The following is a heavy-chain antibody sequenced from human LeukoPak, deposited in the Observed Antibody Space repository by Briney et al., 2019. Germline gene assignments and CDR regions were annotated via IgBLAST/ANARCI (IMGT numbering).Heavy chain of an antibody. Sequence: TGGSLRLSWAASGFIFSSYSMNWVRQAPGKGLGWVSSISNSGLYIFYADSVKGRFTMSRDNGKNSLFLQMNSLRAEDTAVYFCARHMTPESTTPYYYGMDVWGQGTTVTVSS. D-gene: IGHD2-15*01. J-gene: IGHJ6*02. V-gene: IGHV3-21*01. CDR2: ISNSGLYI. CDR1: GFIFSSYS. CDR3: ARHMTPESTTPYYYGMDV.